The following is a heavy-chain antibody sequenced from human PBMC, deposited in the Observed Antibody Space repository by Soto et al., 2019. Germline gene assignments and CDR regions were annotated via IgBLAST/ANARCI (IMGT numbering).Heavy chain of an antibody. D-gene: IGHD6-19*01. Sequence: DVQLLESGGRLVHPGGSLRLSCEASGFTFSTYAMSWVRQAPGKGLEWVSAITYSGRSTYYAYSVRGRFTISRDNSTNTLYMHMSSLGAEDTAVYFCAKTLAVAGTHLHYYYYAMDVWGQGTTGTVSS. CDR1: GFTFSTYA. J-gene: IGHJ6*02. CDR3: AKTLAVAGTHLHYYYYAMDV. V-gene: IGHV3-23*01. CDR2: ITYSGRST.